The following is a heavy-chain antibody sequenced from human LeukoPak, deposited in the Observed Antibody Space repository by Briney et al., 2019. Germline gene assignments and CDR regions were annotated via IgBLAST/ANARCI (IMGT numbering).Heavy chain of an antibody. V-gene: IGHV1-2*02. D-gene: IGHD6-13*01. CDR3: ATPSSSSWYGFDP. Sequence: ASVKVSCKTSGYTFTVYYIHWVRQAPRQRLEWMGWIDPNSGGTNYAQKFQGRVTMTRDTSISTAYMELSRLTSADTAVYRCATPSSSSWYGFDPWGQGTLVTVSS. J-gene: IGHJ5*02. CDR2: IDPNSGGT. CDR1: GYTFTVYY.